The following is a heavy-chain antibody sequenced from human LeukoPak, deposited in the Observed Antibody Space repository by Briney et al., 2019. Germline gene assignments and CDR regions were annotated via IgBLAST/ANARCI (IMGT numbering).Heavy chain of an antibody. CDR2: INPSGSST. CDR3: VKDLARENDA. J-gene: IGHJ3*01. V-gene: IGHV1-46*01. CDR1: GFTFSIYW. Sequence: ASVKVSCKASGFTFSIYWMHWVRQAPGQGPEWMGVINPSGSSTIYAQRFRGRVTLTRETSTSTVYMELRSLRAEDTAVYYCVKDLARENDAWGQGTMVTVSS. D-gene: IGHD6-6*01.